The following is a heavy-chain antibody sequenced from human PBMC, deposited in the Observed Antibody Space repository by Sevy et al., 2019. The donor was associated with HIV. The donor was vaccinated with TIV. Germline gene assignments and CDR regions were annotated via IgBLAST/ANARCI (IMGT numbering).Heavy chain of an antibody. CDR2: MNPNSGNT. J-gene: IGHJ4*02. CDR1: GYTFTSYD. V-gene: IGHV1-8*01. D-gene: IGHD3-3*01. Sequence: ASVKVSCKASGYTFTSYDINWVRQATGQGLEWMGWMNPNSGNTGYAQKFQGRVTMTRNTSISTAYMELSSLRSEDTVVYYCAIRLRDFWSGYPNPYFDYWGQGTLVTVSS. CDR3: AIRLRDFWSGYPNPYFDY.